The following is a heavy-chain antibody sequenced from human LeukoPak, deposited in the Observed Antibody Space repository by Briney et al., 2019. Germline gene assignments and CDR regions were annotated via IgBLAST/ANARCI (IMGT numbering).Heavy chain of an antibody. Sequence: GGPLRLSCAASGFTFSGYGMHWVRQAPGKGLEWVAVTSYDGSNKYYRDSVRGRFTISRDNSKNTLYLQMNSLRAEDTAVYYCAKGGESSGYYGGPDYWGQGTLVTVSS. D-gene: IGHD3-22*01. CDR1: GFTFSGYG. CDR2: TSYDGSNK. CDR3: AKGGESSGYYGGPDY. V-gene: IGHV3-30*18. J-gene: IGHJ4*02.